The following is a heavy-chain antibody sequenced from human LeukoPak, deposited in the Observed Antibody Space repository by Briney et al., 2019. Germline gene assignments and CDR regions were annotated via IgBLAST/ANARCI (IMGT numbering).Heavy chain of an antibody. J-gene: IGHJ4*02. CDR2: IYSGGST. D-gene: IGHD1-1*01. Sequence: GGSLRLSCAASGFTVSSNHMSWVRQAPGKGLEWVSAIYSGGSTDYADSVKGRFTISRDILKNTLYLQMNSLRAEDTAVYYCARGPVGYNWGQGTLVTVSS. CDR1: GFTVSSNH. CDR3: ARGPVGYN. V-gene: IGHV3-53*01.